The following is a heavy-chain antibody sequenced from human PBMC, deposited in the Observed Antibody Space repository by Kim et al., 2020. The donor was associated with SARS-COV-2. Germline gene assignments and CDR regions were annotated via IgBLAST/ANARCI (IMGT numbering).Heavy chain of an antibody. D-gene: IGHD2-2*01. Sequence: SVKVSCKASGGTFSSYAISWVRQAPGQGLEWMGRIIPILGIANYAQKFQGRVTITADKSTSTAYMELSSLRSEDTAVYYCARDGRYCSSTSCYVIDYWGQGALVTVSS. J-gene: IGHJ4*02. CDR3: ARDGRYCSSTSCYVIDY. CDR2: IIPILGIA. V-gene: IGHV1-69*04. CDR1: GGTFSSYA.